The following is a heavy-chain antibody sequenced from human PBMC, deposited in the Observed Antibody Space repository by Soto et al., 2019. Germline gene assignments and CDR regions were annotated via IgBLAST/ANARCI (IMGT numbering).Heavy chain of an antibody. CDR1: GGTFSSYT. J-gene: IGHJ6*03. D-gene: IGHD5-12*01. V-gene: IGHV1-69*02. Sequence: ASVKVSCKASGGTFSSYTISWVRQAPGQGLEWMGRIIPILGIANYAQKFQGRVTITADKSTSTAYMELSSLRSEDTAVYYCARAETPYSGYEGDYYYYYYMDVWGKGTTVTVSS. CDR3: ARAETPYSGYEGDYYYYYYMDV. CDR2: IIPILGIA.